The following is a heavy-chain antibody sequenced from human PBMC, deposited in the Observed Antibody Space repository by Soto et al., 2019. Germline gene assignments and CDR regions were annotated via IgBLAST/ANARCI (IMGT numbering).Heavy chain of an antibody. CDR1: GFTFSSYA. CDR3: AKEKAWSSSWLDGMDV. CDR2: ISGSGGST. D-gene: IGHD6-13*01. V-gene: IGHV3-23*01. J-gene: IGHJ6*02. Sequence: EVQLLESGGGLVQPGGSLRLSCAASGFTFSSYAMSWVRQAPGKGLEWVSAISGSGGSTYYADSVKGRFTISRDNSKNTLYLQMNSLRAEDTAVYYCAKEKAWSSSWLDGMDVWGQGTTVTVSS.